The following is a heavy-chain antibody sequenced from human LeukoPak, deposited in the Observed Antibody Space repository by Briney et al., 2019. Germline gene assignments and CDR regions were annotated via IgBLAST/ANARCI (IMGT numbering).Heavy chain of an antibody. V-gene: IGHV4-39*01. D-gene: IGHD2-2*01. J-gene: IGHJ6*03. CDR2: IYYSGST. Sequence: SETLSLTCTVSGGSISSSSYYWGWIRQPPGKGLEWIGSIYYSGSTYYNPSLKSRVTISVDTSKNQFSLKLSSVTAADTAVYYCARQGDIVVVPAAMVAYMDVWGKGTTVTISS. CDR1: GGSISSSSYY. CDR3: ARQGDIVVVPAAMVAYMDV.